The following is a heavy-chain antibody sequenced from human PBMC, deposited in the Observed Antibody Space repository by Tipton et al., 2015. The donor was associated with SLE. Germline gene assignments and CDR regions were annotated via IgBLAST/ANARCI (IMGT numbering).Heavy chain of an antibody. V-gene: IGHV3-23*01. D-gene: IGHD2-21*01. Sequence: LRLSCAASGFTFSSYAMGCVRQAPGKGLEWVSAISNSGGRTYYANYVKSRFTISRDNSKNTLYLQMNILRAGDTSVYYCGQDTGTIVVADYWGQITLVTVSS. CDR1: GFTFSSYA. CDR2: ISNSGGRT. J-gene: IGHJ4*02. CDR3: GQDTGTIVVADY.